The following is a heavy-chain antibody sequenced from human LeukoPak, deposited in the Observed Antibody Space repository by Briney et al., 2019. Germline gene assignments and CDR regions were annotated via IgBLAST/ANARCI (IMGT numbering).Heavy chain of an antibody. CDR1: GFRFNNYA. CDR2: ISMDGIQE. CDR3: AREVYSYALDALDL. V-gene: IGHV3-30*04. J-gene: IGHJ3*01. Sequence: PGRSLRLSCAASGFRFNNYAMHWVRQPPGTGLEWVAVISMDGIQEYHADSVKGRFSISRDNSKNTLYLQMNSLRSEDTAVYYCAREVYSYALDALDLWGQGTMVTVSS. D-gene: IGHD5-18*01.